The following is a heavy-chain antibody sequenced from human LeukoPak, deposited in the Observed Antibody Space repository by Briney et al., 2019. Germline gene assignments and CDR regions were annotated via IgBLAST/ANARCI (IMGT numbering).Heavy chain of an antibody. Sequence: GGSLRLSCAASGFTFSSYAMTWVRQAPGKGLEWVSSISGSGGSTYYADSVKGRFTISRDNSKNTLYLQMNSLRAEDTAVYYCAKDKYSSGWYDYWGQGTLVTVSS. D-gene: IGHD6-19*01. CDR2: ISGSGGST. V-gene: IGHV3-23*01. CDR1: GFTFSSYA. CDR3: AKDKYSSGWYDY. J-gene: IGHJ4*02.